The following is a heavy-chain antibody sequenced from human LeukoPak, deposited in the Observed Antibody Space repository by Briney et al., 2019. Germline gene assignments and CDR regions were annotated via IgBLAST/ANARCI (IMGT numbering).Heavy chain of an antibody. Sequence: PGGSLRLSCAASGFTFSSYWMSWVRQAPGKGLEWVANIKQDGSEKYYVDSVKGRLTISRDNAKNSLYLQMNSLRAEDTAVYYCARVMYSSGWSFDYWGQGTLVTVSS. J-gene: IGHJ4*02. D-gene: IGHD6-19*01. CDR2: IKQDGSEK. CDR1: GFTFSSYW. CDR3: ARVMYSSGWSFDY. V-gene: IGHV3-7*01.